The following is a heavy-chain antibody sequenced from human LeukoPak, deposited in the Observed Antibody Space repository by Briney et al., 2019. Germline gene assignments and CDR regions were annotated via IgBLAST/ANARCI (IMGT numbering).Heavy chain of an antibody. CDR2: ISGSGGST. CDR3: AKSSLIFGYCSSTSCYLNDY. Sequence: GGSLRLSCAVSGFTFSSYAMSWVRQAPGEGLEWVSAISGSGGSTYYADSVKGRFTISRDNSKTTLYLQMNSLRAEDTAVYYCAKSSLIFGYCSSTSCYLNDYWGQGTLVTVSS. D-gene: IGHD2-2*01. CDR1: GFTFSSYA. J-gene: IGHJ4*02. V-gene: IGHV3-23*01.